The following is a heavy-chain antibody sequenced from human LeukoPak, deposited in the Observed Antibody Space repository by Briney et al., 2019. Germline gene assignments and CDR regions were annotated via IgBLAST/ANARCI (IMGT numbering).Heavy chain of an antibody. D-gene: IGHD6-25*01. CDR3: AREWSSGWAEFDY. V-gene: IGHV4-59*01. Sequence: SETLSLTCTVSGGSISSYYWNWIRQPPGKGLEWIGYIHYSGNANYNPSLKGRVTISVDTSKNQFPLNLASVTAADTAVYYCAREWSSGWAEFDYWGRGNLVTVSS. J-gene: IGHJ4*02. CDR1: GGSISSYY. CDR2: IHYSGNA.